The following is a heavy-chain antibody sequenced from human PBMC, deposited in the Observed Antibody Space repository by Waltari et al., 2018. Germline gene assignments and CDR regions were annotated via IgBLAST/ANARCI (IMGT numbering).Heavy chain of an antibody. V-gene: IGHV4-38-2*01. CDR1: GYSISSGYY. CDR3: ARLLYYGSGSRGDY. CDR2: IYHSGST. Sequence: QVQLQESGPGLVKPSETLSLTCAVSGYSISSGYYWGWIRQPPGKGLEWIGSIYHSGSTYYNPSLKSRVTISVDTSKNQFSLKLSSVTAADTAVYYCARLLYYGSGSRGDYWGQGTLVTVSS. D-gene: IGHD3-10*01. J-gene: IGHJ4*02.